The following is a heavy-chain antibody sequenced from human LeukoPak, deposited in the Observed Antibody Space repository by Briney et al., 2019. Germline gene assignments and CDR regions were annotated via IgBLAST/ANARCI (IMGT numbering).Heavy chain of an antibody. J-gene: IGHJ4*02. CDR1: GGSISSGDYY. Sequence: SETLSLTRTVSGGSISSGDYYWSWIRQHPGKGLEWIGHIYYIGSTYYNPSLKSRVTISVDTSKNQFSLKLSSVTAADTAVYYCARDNDSSGTHYWGRGTLVTVSS. V-gene: IGHV4-31*03. CDR3: ARDNDSSGTHY. D-gene: IGHD3-22*01. CDR2: IYYIGST.